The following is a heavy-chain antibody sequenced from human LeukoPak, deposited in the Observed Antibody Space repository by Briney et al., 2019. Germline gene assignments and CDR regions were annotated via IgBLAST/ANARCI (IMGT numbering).Heavy chain of an antibody. Sequence: GESLKISCKGSGYSFTSYWIGWVRQMPGKGLEWMGIIYPGDSDTRYSPSFQGQVTISADKSISTAYLQWSSLKASDTAMYYCARPQPELEPGDAFDIWGQGTMVTVSS. J-gene: IGHJ3*02. CDR1: GYSFTSYW. D-gene: IGHD1-14*01. CDR3: ARPQPELEPGDAFDI. V-gene: IGHV5-51*01. CDR2: IYPGDSDT.